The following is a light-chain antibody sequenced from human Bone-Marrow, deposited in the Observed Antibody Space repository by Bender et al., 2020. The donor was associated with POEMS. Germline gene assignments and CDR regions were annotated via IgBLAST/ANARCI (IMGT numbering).Light chain of an antibody. CDR3: CSYTSLSTCV. Sequence: QSALTQPASVSGSPGQSITISCTGTGSDIGSTNYVSWYQQHPDKAPTLILFDVHVRPSGISVRFSGSKSGNTASLTISGLQAEDEADYFCCSYTSLSTCVFGGGSKLTVL. CDR1: GSDIGSTNY. J-gene: IGLJ3*02. CDR2: DVH. V-gene: IGLV2-14*03.